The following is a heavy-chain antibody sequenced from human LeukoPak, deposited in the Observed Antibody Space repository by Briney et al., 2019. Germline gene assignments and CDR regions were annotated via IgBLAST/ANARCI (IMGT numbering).Heavy chain of an antibody. Sequence: ASVKVTCKASGYTFTGYYMHWVRQAPGRGLEWMGWINPNSGGTNYAQKFQGRVTMTRDTSISTAYMELSRLRSDDTAVYYCAREDHEYSSGWYDYWGQGTLATVSS. V-gene: IGHV1-2*02. D-gene: IGHD6-19*01. CDR3: AREDHEYSSGWYDY. CDR2: INPNSGGT. J-gene: IGHJ4*02. CDR1: GYTFTGYY.